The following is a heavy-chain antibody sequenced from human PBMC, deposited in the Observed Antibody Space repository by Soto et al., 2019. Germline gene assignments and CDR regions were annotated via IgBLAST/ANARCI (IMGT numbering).Heavy chain of an antibody. V-gene: IGHV3-48*02. CDR3: ARGSSNWAYYFDF. D-gene: IGHD6-13*01. CDR1: GFTFSSYS. CDR2: ITSSGTTV. Sequence: EVHLVESGGGLVQPGGSLRLSCAASGFTFSSYSLNWVRQAPGKGLEWVSYITSSGTTVYYADSVRGRFTISRDNAKNSLYLQMNSLRDYVMAVYYCARGSSNWAYYFDFWGQGTLVTVSS. J-gene: IGHJ4*02.